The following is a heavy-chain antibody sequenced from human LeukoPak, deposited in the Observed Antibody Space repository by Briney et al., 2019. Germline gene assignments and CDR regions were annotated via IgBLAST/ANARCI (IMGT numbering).Heavy chain of an antibody. V-gene: IGHV1-8*03. CDR3: ARGRDNYYGSGSYYNV. D-gene: IGHD3-10*01. CDR1: GYTFTSYD. CDR2: MNPNSGNT. J-gene: IGHJ4*02. Sequence: GASVKVSRKASGYTFTSYDINWVRQATGQGLEWMGWMNPNSGNTGYAQKFQGRVTITRNTSISTAYMELSSLRSEDTAVYYCARGRDNYYGSGSYYNVWGQGTLVTVSS.